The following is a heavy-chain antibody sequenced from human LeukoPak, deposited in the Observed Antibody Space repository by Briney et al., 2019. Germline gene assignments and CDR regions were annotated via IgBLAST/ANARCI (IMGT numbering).Heavy chain of an antibody. V-gene: IGHV3-23*01. J-gene: IGHJ4*02. CDR2: ISGSGDYT. D-gene: IGHD3-10*01. CDR1: GFTFSSHG. Sequence: GGSLRLSCAASGFTFSSHGMSWVRQAPGKGLEWVSTISGSGDYTYYADSVKGRFTISRDNSKNTLYLQMNSLRAEDTAIYYCAKDQGRGLGSYSWGNFDYWGQGTLVTVSS. CDR3: AKDQGRGLGSYSWGNFDY.